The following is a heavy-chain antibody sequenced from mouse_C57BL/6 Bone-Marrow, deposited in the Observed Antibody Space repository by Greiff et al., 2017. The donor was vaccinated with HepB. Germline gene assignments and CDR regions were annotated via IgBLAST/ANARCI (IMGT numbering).Heavy chain of an antibody. CDR3: ARNGGISDYQYFDV. V-gene: IGHV2-2*01. CDR2: IWSGGST. Sequence: VQLQQSGPGLVQPSQSLSITCTVSGFSLTSYGVHWVRQSPGKGLEWLGVIWSGGSTDYNAAFISRLSISKDNSKSQVFFKMNSLQADDTAIYYCARNGGISDYQYFDVWGTGTTVTVSS. J-gene: IGHJ1*03. D-gene: IGHD2-4*01. CDR1: GFSLTSYG.